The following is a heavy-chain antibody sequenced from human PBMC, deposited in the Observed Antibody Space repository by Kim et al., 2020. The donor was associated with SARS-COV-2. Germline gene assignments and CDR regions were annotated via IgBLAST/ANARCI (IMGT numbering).Heavy chain of an antibody. V-gene: IGHV1-46*01. D-gene: IGHD3-22*01. CDR3: ARDWEIRDDSSGYYHEGY. J-gene: IGHJ4*02. CDR1: GYTFTSYY. CDR2: INPSGGST. Sequence: ASVKVSCKASGYTFTSYYMHWVRQAPGQGLEWMGIINPSGGSTSYAQKFQGRVTMTRDTSTSTVYMELSSLRSEDTAVYYCARDWEIRDDSSGYYHEGYWGQGTLVTVSS.